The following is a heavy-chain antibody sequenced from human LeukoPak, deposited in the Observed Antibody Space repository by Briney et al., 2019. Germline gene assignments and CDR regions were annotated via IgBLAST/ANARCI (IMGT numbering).Heavy chain of an antibody. V-gene: IGHV3-23*01. CDR3: ANAGGDSRPHDY. J-gene: IGHJ4*02. CDR1: GFTFSTYA. CDR2: MSGSGIST. Sequence: GGSLRLSCAASGFTFSTYAMSWVRQAPGKGPEWVSAMSGSGISTSLADAVKGRFTISRDNSKNTLSLQMNSLRAEDTAVYYCANAGGDSRPHDYWGQGTLVTVSS. D-gene: IGHD2-21*02.